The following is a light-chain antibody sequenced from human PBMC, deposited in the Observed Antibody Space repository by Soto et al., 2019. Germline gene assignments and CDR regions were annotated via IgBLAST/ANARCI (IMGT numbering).Light chain of an antibody. V-gene: IGKV1-39*01. CDR1: QGISSY. Sequence: IQLTQSPSSLSASVGDRVTITCRASQGISSYLNWYQQKPGKAPKLLIYAASSLQSGVPSRFSGSGSGTDFTLTISSLQPEDFATYYCQQSYSTLTWTFGQGTKV. CDR2: AAS. CDR3: QQSYSTLTWT. J-gene: IGKJ1*01.